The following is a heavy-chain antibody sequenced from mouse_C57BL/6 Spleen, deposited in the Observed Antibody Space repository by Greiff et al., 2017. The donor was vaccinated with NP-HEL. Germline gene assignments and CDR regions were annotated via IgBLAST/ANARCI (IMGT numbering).Heavy chain of an antibody. D-gene: IGHD1-1*01. V-gene: IGHV1-72*01. CDR1: GYTFTSYW. J-gene: IGHJ4*01. Sequence: VQLQESGAELVKPGASVKLSCKASGYTFTSYWMHWVQQRPGRGLEWIGRIDPNSGGNKYNEKFKSKATLTVDKPSSTAYMQLSSLTSEDSAVYYCARKVLRSYYAMDYWGQGTSVTVSS. CDR2: IDPNSGGN. CDR3: ARKVLRSYYAMDY.